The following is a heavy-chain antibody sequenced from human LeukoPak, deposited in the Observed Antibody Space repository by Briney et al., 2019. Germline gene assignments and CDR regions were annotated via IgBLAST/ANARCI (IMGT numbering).Heavy chain of an antibody. CDR2: IYYSGST. CDR3: ARDRVTVGEHGGYYFDY. D-gene: IGHD3-16*01. Sequence: SETLSLTCTVSDGSISSYYWSWIRQPPGKGLEWIGYIYYSGSTNYNPSLKSRVTISVDTSKNQFSLKLSSVTAADTAVYYCARDRVTVGEHGGYYFDYWGQGTLVTVSS. J-gene: IGHJ4*02. V-gene: IGHV4-59*01. CDR1: DGSISSYY.